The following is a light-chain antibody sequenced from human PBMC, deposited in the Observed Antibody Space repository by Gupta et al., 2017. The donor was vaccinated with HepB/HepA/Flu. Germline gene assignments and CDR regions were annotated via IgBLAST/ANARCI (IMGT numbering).Light chain of an antibody. CDR3: SSYTSSSTWV. V-gene: IGLV2-18*02. CDR1: SSDVGSYNR. CDR2: EVS. Sequence: QSALTQPPSVSGSPGQSVPISGPGTSSDVGSYNRVSWYQQPPGTAPKLMIYEVSNRPSGVPDRFSGSKSGNTASLTISGLQAEDEADYYCSSYTSSSTWVFGGGTKLTVL. J-gene: IGLJ3*02.